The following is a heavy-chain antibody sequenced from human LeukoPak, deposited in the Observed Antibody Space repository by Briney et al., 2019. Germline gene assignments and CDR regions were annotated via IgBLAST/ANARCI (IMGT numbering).Heavy chain of an antibody. CDR2: IIPLFGSA. D-gene: IGHD3-22*01. CDR3: ARSKSYYDSSGYPLDAFDI. Sequence: SVKVSCKASGGTFSNYAISWVRQAPGQGLEWMGGIIPLFGSADYAQKFQGRVTFTADESTSTAYMELSSLRSEDTAVYYCARSKSYYDSSGYPLDAFDIWGQGTMVTVSS. J-gene: IGHJ3*02. V-gene: IGHV1-69*13. CDR1: GGTFSNYA.